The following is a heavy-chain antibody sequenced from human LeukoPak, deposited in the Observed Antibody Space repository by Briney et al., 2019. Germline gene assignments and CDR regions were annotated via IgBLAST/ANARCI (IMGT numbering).Heavy chain of an antibody. CDR2: IIPILGIA. D-gene: IGHD6-19*01. Sequence: ASVKVSCKASGGTFSSYAISWVRQAPGQGLEWMGRIIPILGIANYAQKFQGRVTITADKSTSTAYMELSSLRSEDTAVYYCARAVIAGAGTGDYWGQGTLVPGSS. CDR1: GGTFSSYA. CDR3: ARAVIAGAGTGDY. V-gene: IGHV1-69*04. J-gene: IGHJ4*02.